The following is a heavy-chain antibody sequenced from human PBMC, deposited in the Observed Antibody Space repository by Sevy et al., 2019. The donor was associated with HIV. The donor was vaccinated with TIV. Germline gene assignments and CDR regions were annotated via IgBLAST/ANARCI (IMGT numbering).Heavy chain of an antibody. CDR1: GFTFDDYA. J-gene: IGHJ6*02. V-gene: IGHV3-9*01. D-gene: IGHD6-13*01. CDR2: ISWNSGSI. Sequence: GGSLRLSCAASGFTFDDYAMHWVRQAPGKALEWVSGISWNSGSIGYADSVKGGFTISRDNAKNSLYLQMNSLRAEDTALYYCEKDNDYSSSYYYYGMDVWGQGTTVTVSS. CDR3: EKDNDYSSSYYYYGMDV.